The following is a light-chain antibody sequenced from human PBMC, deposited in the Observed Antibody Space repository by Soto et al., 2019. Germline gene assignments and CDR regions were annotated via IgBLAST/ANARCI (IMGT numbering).Light chain of an antibody. CDR1: QSINRY. CDR2: GAS. J-gene: IGKJ1*01. Sequence: EIVMTQSPASLSVSPRETATLSCRASQSINRYLAWYQHKPGQAPRLLIHGASTRATGVPARFSGSGSGTEFTLTISSLQSEDFAEYHCQQYNNWPQTFGQGTKVDIK. V-gene: IGKV3-15*01. CDR3: QQYNNWPQT.